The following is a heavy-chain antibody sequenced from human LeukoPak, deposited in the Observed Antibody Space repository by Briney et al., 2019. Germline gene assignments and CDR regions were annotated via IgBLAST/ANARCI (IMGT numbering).Heavy chain of an antibody. Sequence: GGSLRLSCAVSGFSVSHNYVSWVRRAPGKGLQWVSIIYPNTNTYNAASVKGRFTISRDNSKNTIYLEIDSLTAEDTAVYYCARTNPVYGDYDYWGLGTLVTVYS. V-gene: IGHV3-53*01. CDR1: GFSVSHNY. CDR2: IYPNTNT. CDR3: ARTNPVYGDYDY. D-gene: IGHD4-17*01. J-gene: IGHJ4*02.